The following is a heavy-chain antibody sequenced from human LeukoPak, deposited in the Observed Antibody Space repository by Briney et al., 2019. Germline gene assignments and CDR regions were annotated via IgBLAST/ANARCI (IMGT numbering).Heavy chain of an antibody. CDR3: AREEDYALDY. J-gene: IGHJ4*02. D-gene: IGHD4-17*01. Sequence: GSLRLSCAASGFTFSSYGMHWVRQAPGKGLEWVANIKQDGSEKYYVDSVKGRFTISRDNAKNSLYLQMNSLRAEDTAVYYCAREEDYALDYWGQGTLVTVSS. CDR1: GFTFSSYG. V-gene: IGHV3-7*01. CDR2: IKQDGSEK.